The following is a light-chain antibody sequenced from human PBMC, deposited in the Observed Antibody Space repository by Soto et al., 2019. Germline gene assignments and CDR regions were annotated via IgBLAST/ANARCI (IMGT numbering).Light chain of an antibody. CDR2: LGS. Sequence: DIVVTQSPLSLPVTPGEPASISCRSSQSLLHSNGYNFLDWYLQKPGQSPQLLIYLGSNRASGVPDRFSGGGSGTNFTLKISRVEAEDVGVYYCMQVLHTPCTFGGGTKVEIK. CDR3: MQVLHTPCT. J-gene: IGKJ4*01. V-gene: IGKV2-28*01. CDR1: QSLLHSNGYNF.